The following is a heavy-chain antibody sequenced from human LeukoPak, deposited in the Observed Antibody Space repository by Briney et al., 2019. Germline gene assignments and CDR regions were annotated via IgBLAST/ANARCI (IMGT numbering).Heavy chain of an antibody. CDR1: GFTFDDYA. CDR2: ISWDGGST. J-gene: IGHJ4*02. D-gene: IGHD1-26*01. V-gene: IGHV3-43D*03. Sequence: PGGSLRLSCAASGFTFDDYAMHSVRPAPGKGLEWVSLISWDGGSTYYADSVKGRFTISRDNSKTSLYLQINSLRAEDTTLYYCAKDAIVGAIVYYFDYWGQGTLVTVSS. CDR3: AKDAIVGAIVYYFDY.